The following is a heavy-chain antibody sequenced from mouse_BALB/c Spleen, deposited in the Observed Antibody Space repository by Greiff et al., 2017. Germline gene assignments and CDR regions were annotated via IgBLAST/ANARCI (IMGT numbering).Heavy chain of an antibody. CDR2: ISSGSSTI. D-gene: IGHD1-2*01. CDR3: AREDYGSFAY. V-gene: IGHV5-17*02. J-gene: IGHJ3*01. Sequence: EVQLVESGGGLVQPGGSRKLSCAASGFTFSSFGMHWVRQAPEKGLEWVAYISSGSSTIYYADTVKGRFTISRDNPKNTLFLQMSSLKSEDTAMYYCAREDYGSFAYWGQGTLVTVSA. CDR1: GFTFSSFG.